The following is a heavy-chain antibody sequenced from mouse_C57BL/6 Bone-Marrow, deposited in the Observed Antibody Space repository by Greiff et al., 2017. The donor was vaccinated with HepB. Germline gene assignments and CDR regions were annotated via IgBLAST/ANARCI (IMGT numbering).Heavy chain of an antibody. CDR3: TSGSQIGPWFAY. Sequence: QVQLKQSGAELVRPGASVTLSCKASGYTFTDYEMHWVKQTPVHGLEWIGAIDPETGGTAYNQKFKGKAILTADKSSSTAYMELRRLTSEDSAVYYCTSGSQIGPWFAYWGQGTLVTVSA. J-gene: IGHJ3*01. D-gene: IGHD4-1*01. CDR2: IDPETGGT. V-gene: IGHV1-15*01. CDR1: GYTFTDYE.